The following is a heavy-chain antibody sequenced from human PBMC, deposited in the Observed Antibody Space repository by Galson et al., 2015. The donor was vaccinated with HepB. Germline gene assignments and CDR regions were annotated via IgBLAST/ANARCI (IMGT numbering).Heavy chain of an antibody. Sequence: LRLSCAASGFTFSSYAMSWVRQAPGKGLEWVSAISGSGGSTYYADSVKGRFTISRDNSKNTLYLQMNSLRAEDTAVYYCANAITMVRGVIWGFAFDIWGQGTMVTVSS. J-gene: IGHJ3*02. CDR1: GFTFSSYA. CDR2: ISGSGGST. V-gene: IGHV3-23*01. CDR3: ANAITMVRGVIWGFAFDI. D-gene: IGHD3-10*01.